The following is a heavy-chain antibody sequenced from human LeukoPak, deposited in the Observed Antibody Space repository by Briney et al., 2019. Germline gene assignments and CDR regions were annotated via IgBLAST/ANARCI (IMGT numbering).Heavy chain of an antibody. CDR2: INPSGGST. J-gene: IGHJ4*02. Sequence: ASVKVSCKASGYTFTSYYMHWVRQAPGQGLERMGIINPSGGSTSYAQKFQGRVTMTRDTSTSTVYMELSSLRSEDTAVYYCAISMSPLWFGELPDYWGQGTLVTVSS. CDR3: AISMSPLWFGELPDY. D-gene: IGHD3-10*01. CDR1: GYTFTSYY. V-gene: IGHV1-46*01.